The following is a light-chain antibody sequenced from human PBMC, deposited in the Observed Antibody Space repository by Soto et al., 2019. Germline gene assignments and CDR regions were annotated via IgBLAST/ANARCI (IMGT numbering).Light chain of an antibody. CDR3: QQYETFSGT. J-gene: IGKJ5*01. V-gene: IGKV1-5*01. Sequence: DIQMTQSPSTLSASVLDGVTVTFLASQSVSGWLAWYQQKPGEAPKLLIYDASALPRGVPSRFSGSGSGTKFTLTIASLQPDDFATYYCQQYETFSGTFGPGTRLEIK. CDR2: DAS. CDR1: QSVSGW.